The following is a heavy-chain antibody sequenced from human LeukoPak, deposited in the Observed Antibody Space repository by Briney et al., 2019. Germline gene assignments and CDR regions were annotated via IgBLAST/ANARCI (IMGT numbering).Heavy chain of an antibody. J-gene: IGHJ4*02. D-gene: IGHD2-2*01. CDR3: ASICGSTSCYVNDY. CDR2: FDPEDGET. V-gene: IGHV1-24*01. Sequence: ASVKVSCKVSGYTLTELSMHWVRQAPGKGLEWMGGFDPEDGETIYAQKFQGRVTMTEDTSTDTAYMELSSLRSEDTAVYYCASICGSTSCYVNDYWGQGTLVTVSS. CDR1: GYTLTELS.